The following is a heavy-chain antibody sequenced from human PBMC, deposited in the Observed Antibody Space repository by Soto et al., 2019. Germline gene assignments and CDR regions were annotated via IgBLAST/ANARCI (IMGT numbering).Heavy chain of an antibody. CDR3: TRRITIFGVDPGLDY. CDR2: MYSSGSI. J-gene: IGHJ4*02. Sequence: QLQFQESGPGLVRPSETLSLTCTVSGGSVSSSTYYWTWIRQPPGKGLEWIGTMYSSGSIYYNPSITSRVTTSVDRSQNQFSLKVRSVTAADTAVYYCTRRITIFGVDPGLDYWGQGTLVTVS. D-gene: IGHD3-3*01. CDR1: GGSVSSSTYY. V-gene: IGHV4-39*01.